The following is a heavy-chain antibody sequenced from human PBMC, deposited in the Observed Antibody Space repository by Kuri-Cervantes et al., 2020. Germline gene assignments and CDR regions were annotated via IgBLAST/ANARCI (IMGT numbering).Heavy chain of an antibody. CDR1: GFIFSSYA. J-gene: IGHJ6*02. D-gene: IGHD3-3*01. Sequence: GGSLRLSCAASGFIFSSYAMSWIRQAPGKGLVWVSRINSDGSSTSYADSVKGRLTISRDNAKNTLYLQMNSLRAEDTAVYYCAREGGDFWSGYGHGDGMDVWGQGTTVTVSS. CDR2: INSDGSST. CDR3: AREGGDFWSGYGHGDGMDV. V-gene: IGHV3-74*01.